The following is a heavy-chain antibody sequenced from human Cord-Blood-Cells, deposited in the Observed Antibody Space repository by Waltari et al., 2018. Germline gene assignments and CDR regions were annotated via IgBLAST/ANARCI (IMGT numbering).Heavy chain of an antibody. CDR2: IYYSGRP. J-gene: IGHJ4*02. Sequence: QVQLQESGPGLVKPSQTLSPTCTVSGGSISSGDYYWRWIRQPPGKGLEWIGYIYYSGRPYYNPALKIRVTISVDASKNQFSLKLSSGTAADTAVYYCARAPDYYDSSGYYFDYWGQGTLVTVSS. CDR1: GGSISSGDYY. V-gene: IGHV4-30-4*01. CDR3: ARAPDYYDSSGYYFDY. D-gene: IGHD3-22*01.